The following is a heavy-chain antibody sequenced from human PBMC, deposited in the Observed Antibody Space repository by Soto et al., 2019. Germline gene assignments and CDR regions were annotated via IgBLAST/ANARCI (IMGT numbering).Heavy chain of an antibody. V-gene: IGHV4-30-4*08. Sequence: SETLSLTCTVSGGSISSGDYYWSWIRQPPGKGLEWIGYIYYSGSTYYNPSLKSRVTISVDTSKNQFSLKLSSVTAADTAVYYCARAKQQLSDFDYWGQGTSVTVSS. CDR2: IYYSGST. CDR3: ARAKQQLSDFDY. J-gene: IGHJ4*02. D-gene: IGHD6-13*01. CDR1: GGSISSGDYY.